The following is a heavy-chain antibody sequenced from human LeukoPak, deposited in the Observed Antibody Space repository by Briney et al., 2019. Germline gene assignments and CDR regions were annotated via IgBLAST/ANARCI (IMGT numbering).Heavy chain of an antibody. J-gene: IGHJ6*03. V-gene: IGHV1-46*01. CDR2: INPSGGST. CDR1: GYTFTGYY. CDR3: ARDFKWELLPAPSPRGYMDV. Sequence: ASVKVSCKASGYTFTGYYMHWVRQAPGQGLEWMGIINPSGGSTSYAQKFQGRVTMTRDMSTSTVYMELSSLRSEDTAVYYCARDFKWELLPAPSPRGYMDVWGKGTTVTVSS. D-gene: IGHD1-26*01.